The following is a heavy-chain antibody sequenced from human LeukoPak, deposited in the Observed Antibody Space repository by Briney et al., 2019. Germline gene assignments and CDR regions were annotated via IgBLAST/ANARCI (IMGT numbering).Heavy chain of an antibody. D-gene: IGHD3-16*01. CDR3: ARVGRNYYYYMDV. CDR2: MNPNSGNT. J-gene: IGHJ6*03. V-gene: IGHV1-8*02. CDR1: GYNFAHY. Sequence: GASVKVSCKASGYNFAHYIHWVRQAPGQGLEWMGWMNPNSGNTGYAQKFQGRVTMTRNTSISTAYMELSSLRSEDTAVYYCARVGRNYYYYMDVWGKGTTVTVSS.